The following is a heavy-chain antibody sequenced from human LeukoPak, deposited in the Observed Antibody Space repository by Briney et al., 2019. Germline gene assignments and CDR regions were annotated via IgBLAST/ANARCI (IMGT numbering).Heavy chain of an antibody. CDR3: ARDDRGYYYFDY. V-gene: IGHV3-30*04. D-gene: IGHD3-22*01. CDR2: ISYDGHNK. J-gene: IGHJ4*02. Sequence: HPGGPLRLSCAASGFTFSSYAIHWVRQAPGKGLEWVAVISYDGHNKYYADSVKGRFTISRDNSKNTLYLQMNSLRAEDTAIYYCARDDRGYYYFDYWGQGTLVTVSS. CDR1: GFTFSSYA.